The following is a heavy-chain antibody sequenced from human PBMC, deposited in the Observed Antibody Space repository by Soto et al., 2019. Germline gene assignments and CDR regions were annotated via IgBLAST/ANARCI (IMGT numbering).Heavy chain of an antibody. J-gene: IGHJ4*02. CDR2: ISAYNGNT. Sequence: GPVKVSCKASGYTFTSYGISWVRQAPGQGLEWMGWISAYNGNTNYAQKLQGRVTMTTDTSTSTAYMELRSLRSDDTAVYYCARGDYYDSSGYYYPFDYWGQGTLVTVSS. D-gene: IGHD3-22*01. CDR3: ARGDYYDSSGYYYPFDY. CDR1: GYTFTSYG. V-gene: IGHV1-18*01.